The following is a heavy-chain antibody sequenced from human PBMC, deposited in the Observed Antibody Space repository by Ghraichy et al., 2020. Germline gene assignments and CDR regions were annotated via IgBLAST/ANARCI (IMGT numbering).Heavy chain of an antibody. J-gene: IGHJ4*02. V-gene: IGHV4-34*01. CDR3: ARVARKTSKFREN. Sequence: ESLNISCAVYGGSFSGYYWSWIRQPPGKGLEWIGEINHSGSTNYNPSLKSRVTISVDTSKNQFSLKLSSVTAADTAVYYCARVARKTSKFRENWGQGTLVTVSS. CDR2: INHSGST. CDR1: GGSFSGYY. D-gene: IGHD1-14*01.